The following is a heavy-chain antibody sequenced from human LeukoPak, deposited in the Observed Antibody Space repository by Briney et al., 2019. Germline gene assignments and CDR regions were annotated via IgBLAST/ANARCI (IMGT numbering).Heavy chain of an antibody. CDR1: GYTFTSYD. D-gene: IGHD3/OR15-3a*01. Sequence: ASVKVSYKASGYTFTSYDINWVRQATGQGLEWMGWMNPNSGNTGYAQKFQGRVTMTRNTSISTAYMELSSLRSEDTAVYYCASTLGTGYYNFDYWGQGTLVTVSS. CDR2: MNPNSGNT. J-gene: IGHJ4*02. CDR3: ASTLGTGYYNFDY. V-gene: IGHV1-8*01.